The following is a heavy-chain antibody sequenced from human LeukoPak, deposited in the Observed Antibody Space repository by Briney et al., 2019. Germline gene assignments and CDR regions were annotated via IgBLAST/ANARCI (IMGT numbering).Heavy chain of an antibody. CDR2: IRYDGSNK. V-gene: IGHV3-30*02. D-gene: IGHD3-10*01. CDR3: ARVGGKGLWFIDY. J-gene: IGHJ4*02. CDR1: GFTFSSYG. Sequence: GGSLRLSCAASGFTFSSYGMHWVRQAPGKGLEWVAFIRYDGSNKYYADSVKGRFTISRDNSKNTLYLQMNSLRAEDTAVYYCARVGGKGLWFIDYWGQGTLVTVSS.